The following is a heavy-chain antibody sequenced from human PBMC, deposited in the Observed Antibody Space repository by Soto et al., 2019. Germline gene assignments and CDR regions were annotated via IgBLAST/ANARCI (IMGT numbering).Heavy chain of an antibody. CDR1: GGTFSSYA. V-gene: IGHV1-69*01. Sequence: QVQLVQSGAEVKKPGSSVKVSCKASGGTFSSYAISWVRQAPGQGLEWMGGIIPIFGTANYAQKFQGRVTITADESTSTAYMELSSLRSEDTAVYYCASSVDYGSGSYWYYFDYWGQGTLVTVSS. CDR3: ASSVDYGSGSYWYYFDY. CDR2: IIPIFGTA. J-gene: IGHJ4*02. D-gene: IGHD3-10*01.